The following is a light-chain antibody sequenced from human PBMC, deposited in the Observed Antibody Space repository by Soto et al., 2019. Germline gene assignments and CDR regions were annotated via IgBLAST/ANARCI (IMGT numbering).Light chain of an antibody. Sequence: DIQMTQSPSTLSASVGDRVTITCRASQSISIWLSWYQQKQGKAPNLIIYDASNLKSGVPSRFSGSGSGTEFTLSISSLQPEDFASYYCQQHRSYTVTFGGGSKVDIK. V-gene: IGKV1-5*01. CDR1: QSISIW. CDR2: DAS. J-gene: IGKJ4*01. CDR3: QQHRSYTVT.